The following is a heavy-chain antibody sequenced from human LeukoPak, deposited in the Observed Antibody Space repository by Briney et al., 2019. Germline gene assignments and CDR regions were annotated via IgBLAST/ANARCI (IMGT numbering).Heavy chain of an antibody. J-gene: IGHJ3*02. CDR1: GYTFTSYY. CDR3: ASEDSSGWDAFDI. CDR2: INPSGGST. D-gene: IGHD6-19*01. Sequence: GASVKVSCKASGYTFTSYYMHWVRQAPGQGLEWMGIINPSGGSTSYAQKFQGRVTMTRDTSTSTVYMELSNLRSEDTAVYYCASEDSSGWDAFDIWGQGTMVTVSS. V-gene: IGHV1-46*01.